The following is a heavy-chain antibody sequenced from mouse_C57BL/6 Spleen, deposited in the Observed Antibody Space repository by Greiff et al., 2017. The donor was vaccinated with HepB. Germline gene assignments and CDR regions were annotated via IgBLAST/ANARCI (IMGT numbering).Heavy chain of an antibody. J-gene: IGHJ4*01. CDR2: ISYDGSN. V-gene: IGHV3-6*01. CDR1: GYSITSGYY. CDR3: ARDDGYYSMDY. D-gene: IGHD2-3*01. Sequence: EVQLQESGPGLVKPSQSLSLTCSVTGYSITSGYYWNWIRQFPGNKLEWMGYISYDGSNNYNPSLKNRISITRDTSKNQFFLKLNSVTTEDTATDYCARDDGYYSMDYWGQGTSVTVSS.